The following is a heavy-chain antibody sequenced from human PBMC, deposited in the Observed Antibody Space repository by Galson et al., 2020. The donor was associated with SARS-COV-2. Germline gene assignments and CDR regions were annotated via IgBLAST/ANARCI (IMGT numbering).Heavy chain of an antibody. CDR3: AKGPNSYSSAWFGIDY. Sequence: SLKISCAASGFTFDDYAMHWVRQAPGKGLEWVSGISWNSGSIGYADSVKGRFTISRDNAKNSLYLQMNSLRPEDTAMYYCAKGPNSYSSAWFGIDYGGQGTLVTVSS. D-gene: IGHD6-19*01. CDR2: ISWNSGSI. CDR1: GFTFDDYA. J-gene: IGHJ4*02. V-gene: IGHV3-9*01.